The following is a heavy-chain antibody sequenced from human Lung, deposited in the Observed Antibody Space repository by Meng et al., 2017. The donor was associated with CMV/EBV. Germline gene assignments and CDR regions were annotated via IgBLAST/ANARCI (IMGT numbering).Heavy chain of an antibody. Sequence: GESLKLSCATSGLNFKIYGMHWVRQLPGKGLEWVAFIRYDEKTKYYADSVKGRFTMSRNNSKNTLYLQMNSLTVEDTAVYYCVKDFADNCYPFCYYISHGMDVWGQGXTVTVSS. D-gene: IGHD3-16*02. CDR1: GLNFKIYG. CDR3: VKDFADNCYPFCYYISHGMDV. V-gene: IGHV3-30*02. J-gene: IGHJ6*02. CDR2: IRYDEKTK.